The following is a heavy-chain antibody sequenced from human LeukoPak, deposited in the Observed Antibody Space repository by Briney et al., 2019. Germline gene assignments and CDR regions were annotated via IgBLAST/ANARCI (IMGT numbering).Heavy chain of an antibody. CDR2: INSDGTTT. CDR3: ARGNYYGMDV. Sequence: PGGSLRLSCAVSGFTFSSYWMHWVRQAPGKGLLWVSRINSDGTTTYYADSVKGRFTISRDNAKNTLYLQVNSLRAEDTAVYYCARGNYYGMDVWGQGTTVTVSS. CDR1: GFTFSSYW. J-gene: IGHJ6*02. V-gene: IGHV3-74*01.